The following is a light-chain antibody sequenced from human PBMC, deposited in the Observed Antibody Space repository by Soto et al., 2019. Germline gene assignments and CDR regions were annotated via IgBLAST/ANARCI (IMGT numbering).Light chain of an antibody. CDR2: RNN. J-gene: IGLJ2*01. CDR3: AAWDDSLSGPV. CDR1: SSNIGSNY. Sequence: QAVVTQPPSASGTPGQRVTISWSGSSSNIGSNYVYWYQQLPGTAPKLLIYRNNQRPSGVPDRFSGSKSGTSASLAISGLRPEDEADYYCAAWDDSLSGPVFGRGTKLTVL. V-gene: IGLV1-47*01.